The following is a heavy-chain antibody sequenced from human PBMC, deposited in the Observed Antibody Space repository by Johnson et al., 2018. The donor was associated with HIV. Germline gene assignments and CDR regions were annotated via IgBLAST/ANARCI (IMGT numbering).Heavy chain of an antibody. D-gene: IGHD6-6*01. CDR2: ISYDGSNK. CDR1: GFTFSSYG. J-gene: IGHJ3*02. Sequence: QMLLVESGGGVVQPGRSLRLSCAASGFTFSSYGMHWVRQAPGKGLEWVAVISYDGSNKYYADSVKGRFTISRDNSKNTLYLQMNSLRAEDTAVYYCAREWGIAARRGGAFDIWGQGTMVTVSS. V-gene: IGHV3-30*03. CDR3: AREWGIAARRGGAFDI.